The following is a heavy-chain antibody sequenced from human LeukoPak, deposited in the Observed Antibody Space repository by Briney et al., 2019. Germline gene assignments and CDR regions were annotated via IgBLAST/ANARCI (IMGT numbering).Heavy chain of an antibody. V-gene: IGHV1-18*01. CDR1: VYTFTSYS. CDR2: ISAYNGNT. CDR3: ARASYCSDGSCYSDY. D-gene: IGHD2-15*01. Sequence: ASVNVSCKASVYTFTSYSISWVRQAPGQGLEWMGWISAYNGNTIYAQKVKGRVTMTTDTSTSTAYMELRSLKSDDTAVYYCARASYCSDGSCYSDYWGQGTLVTVSS. J-gene: IGHJ4*02.